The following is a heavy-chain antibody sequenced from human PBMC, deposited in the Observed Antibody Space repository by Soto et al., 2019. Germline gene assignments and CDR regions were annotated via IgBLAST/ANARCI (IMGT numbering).Heavy chain of an antibody. V-gene: IGHV4-4*07. J-gene: IGHJ5*02. CDR3: AREAAETGGDGYWCDP. Sequence: SETLSLTCTVSGDSFSGYYWSWIRQPAGKGLEWIGRVYTSGNTDYNPSLKSRVTVSVDTSKNQFSLKLRSVTAADTAVYYCAREAAETGGDGYWCDPWGQGTLVTVSS. CDR2: VYTSGNT. D-gene: IGHD6-13*01. CDR1: GDSFSGYY.